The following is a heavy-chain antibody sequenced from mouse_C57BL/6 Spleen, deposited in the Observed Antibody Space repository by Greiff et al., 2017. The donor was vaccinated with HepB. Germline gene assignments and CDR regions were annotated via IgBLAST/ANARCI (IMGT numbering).Heavy chain of an antibody. V-gene: IGHV1-64*01. D-gene: IGHD2-4*01. Sequence: VKLQQPGAELVKPGASVKLSCKASGYTFTSYWMHWVKQRPGQGLEWIGMIHPNSGSTNYNEKFKSKATLTVDKSSSTAYMQPSSLTSEDSAVYYCATLYYDYDVLFDCWGQGTTLTVSS. CDR3: ATLYYDYDVLFDC. CDR2: IHPNSGST. CDR1: GYTFTSYW. J-gene: IGHJ2*01.